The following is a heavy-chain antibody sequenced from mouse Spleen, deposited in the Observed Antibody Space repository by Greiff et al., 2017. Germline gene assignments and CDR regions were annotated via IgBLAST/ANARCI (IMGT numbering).Heavy chain of an antibody. CDR1: GYSFTGYY. CDR2: INPSTGGT. J-gene: IGHJ2*01. D-gene: IGHD1-2*01. Sequence: EVKLMESGPELVKPGASVKISCKASGYSFTGYYMNWVKQSPEKSLEWIGEINPSTGGTTYNQKFKAKATLTVDKSSSTAYMQLKSLTSEDSAVYYCARGTTATYFDYWGQGTTLTVSS. CDR3: ARGTTATYFDY. V-gene: IGHV1-42*01.